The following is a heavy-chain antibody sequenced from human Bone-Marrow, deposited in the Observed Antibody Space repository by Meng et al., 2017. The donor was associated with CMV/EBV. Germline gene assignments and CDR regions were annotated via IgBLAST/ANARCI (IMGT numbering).Heavy chain of an antibody. Sequence: ASVKVSCKASGYTFTGYYMHWVRQAPGQGLEWMGWINPNSGGTNYAQKFQGRVTMTRDTSISTAYMELSRLRSDDTAVYYCASGYCSSSSCYAQYFQHWGLGTRVTGSS. V-gene: IGHV1-2*02. CDR3: ASGYCSSSSCYAQYFQH. J-gene: IGHJ1*01. D-gene: IGHD2-2*03. CDR1: GYTFTGYY. CDR2: INPNSGGT.